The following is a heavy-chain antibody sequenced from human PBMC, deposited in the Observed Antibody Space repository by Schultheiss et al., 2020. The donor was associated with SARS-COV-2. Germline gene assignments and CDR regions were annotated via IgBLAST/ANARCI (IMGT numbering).Heavy chain of an antibody. D-gene: IGHD1-14*01. V-gene: IGHV4-61*05. J-gene: IGHJ6*02. Sequence: SETLSLTCTVSGGSISSSSYYWGWIRQPPGKGLEWIGYIYYSGSTNYNPSLKSRVTISVDTSKNQFSLKLSSVTAADTAVYYCARKIKPNYYYYGMDVWGQGTTVTVSS. CDR1: GGSISSSSYY. CDR3: ARKIKPNYYYYGMDV. CDR2: IYYSGST.